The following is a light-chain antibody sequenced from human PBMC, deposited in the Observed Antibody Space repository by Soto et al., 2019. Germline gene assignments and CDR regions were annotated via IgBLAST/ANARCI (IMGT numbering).Light chain of an antibody. Sequence: QSVLTQPPSVSGAPGQRVTISCTGSSSNIGAGYDVHWYQQVPGRAPKLLIYVSSNRPSGVPDRFSGSKSGTSASLAITGLQAEDEADYYCQSFDSSLTAWVFGGGTQLTV. CDR2: VSS. CDR3: QSFDSSLTAWV. J-gene: IGLJ7*01. CDR1: SSNIGAGYD. V-gene: IGLV1-40*01.